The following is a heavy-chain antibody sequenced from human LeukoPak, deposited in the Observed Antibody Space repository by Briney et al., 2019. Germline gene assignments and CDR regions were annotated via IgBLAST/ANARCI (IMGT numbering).Heavy chain of an antibody. D-gene: IGHD1-26*01. J-gene: IGHJ1*01. Sequence: GGSLRLSCAASGFTFSSYGMHWVRQARGRGLEWLAVMWYDGSNRYHADSVKGRFSISRDNANNSLYLQMNSLRAEDTAVYYCVRDSGSSYGYYFLHWGQGTLVTVSS. CDR2: MWYDGSNR. V-gene: IGHV3-33*01. CDR1: GFTFSSYG. CDR3: VRDSGSSYGYYFLH.